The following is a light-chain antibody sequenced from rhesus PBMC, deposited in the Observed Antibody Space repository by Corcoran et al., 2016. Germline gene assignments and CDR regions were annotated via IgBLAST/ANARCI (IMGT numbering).Light chain of an antibody. J-gene: IGKJ2*01. CDR3: QQGYSTPYS. V-gene: IGKV1-32*03. Sequence: DIQMSQSPSSLSASVGDRVSLTCRASQGISSFLNWYQQKPGKAPKLLLYHTNSLTSGVPSTISGSGSGTDYSLTINSLQPGDFATYSCQQGYSTPYSFGPGTKVEIK. CDR2: HTN. CDR1: QGISSF.